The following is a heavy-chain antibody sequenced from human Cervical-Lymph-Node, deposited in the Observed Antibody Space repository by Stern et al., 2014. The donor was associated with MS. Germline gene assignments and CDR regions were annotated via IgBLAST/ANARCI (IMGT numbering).Heavy chain of an antibody. Sequence: VQLLESGAEVKKPGSSVKVSCKASGGTFSSYAISWVRQAPGQGLEWMGGIIPIFGTANYAQKFQGRVTITADESTSTAYMELSSLRSEDTAVYYCARARRYCSSTSCYYYYYYGMDVWGQGTTVTVPS. CDR1: GGTFSSYA. CDR2: IIPIFGTA. CDR3: ARARRYCSSTSCYYYYYYGMDV. D-gene: IGHD2-2*01. V-gene: IGHV1-69*01. J-gene: IGHJ6*02.